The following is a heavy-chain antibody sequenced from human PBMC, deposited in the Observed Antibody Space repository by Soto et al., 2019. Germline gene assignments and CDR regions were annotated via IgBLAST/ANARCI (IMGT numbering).Heavy chain of an antibody. CDR3: ARNHYYDSSGYYYFDY. J-gene: IGHJ4*02. Sequence: SVKVSCKASGGTFSSYAISWVRQAPGQGLEWMGGIIPIFGTTKHAQKFQGRVTSSADESTSTVYMELSRLTSEDTALYYCARNHYYDSSGYYYFDYWGQGTPVTVSS. CDR2: IIPIFGTT. D-gene: IGHD3-22*01. CDR1: GGTFSSYA. V-gene: IGHV1-69*13.